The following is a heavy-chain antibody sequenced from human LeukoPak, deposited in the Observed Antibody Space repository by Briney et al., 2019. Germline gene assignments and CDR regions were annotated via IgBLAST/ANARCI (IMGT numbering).Heavy chain of an antibody. CDR3: AREGGGDYYGSGSYYPRYYFDY. CDR2: INPSGGST. Sequence: ASVKVSCKASGYTFTGYYMHWVRQAPGQGLEWMGIINPSGGSTSYAQKFQGRVTMTRDMSTSTVYMELSSLRSEDTAVYYCAREGGGDYYGSGSYYPRYYFDYWGQGTLVTVSS. V-gene: IGHV1-46*01. J-gene: IGHJ4*02. D-gene: IGHD3-10*01. CDR1: GYTFTGYY.